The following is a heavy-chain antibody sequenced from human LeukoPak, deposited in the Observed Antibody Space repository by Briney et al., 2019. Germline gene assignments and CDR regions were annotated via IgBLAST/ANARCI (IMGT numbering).Heavy chain of an antibody. V-gene: IGHV4-38-2*02. J-gene: IGHJ6*02. Sequence: SETLSLTCTVSGYSISSGYYWGWIRPPPGKGLEWIGSIYHSGSTYYNPSLKSRVTISVDTSKNQFSLKLSSVTAADTAVYYCARDRDRSYSRYGMDVWGQGTTVTVSS. D-gene: IGHD6-13*01. CDR2: IYHSGST. CDR1: GYSISSGYY. CDR3: ARDRDRSYSRYGMDV.